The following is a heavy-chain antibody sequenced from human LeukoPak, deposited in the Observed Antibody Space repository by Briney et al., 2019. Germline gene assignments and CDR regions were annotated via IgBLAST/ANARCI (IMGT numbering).Heavy chain of an antibody. V-gene: IGHV3-21*01. CDR3: ARAVRNYYDSSGYTTDY. D-gene: IGHD3-22*01. J-gene: IGHJ4*02. CDR1: GFTFSSYS. CDR2: ISSSSSYI. Sequence: PGGSLRFSCAASGFTFSSYSMNWVRQAPGKGLEWVSSISSSSSYIYYADSVKGRFTISRDNAKNSLYLQMNSLRAEDTAVYYCARAVRNYYDSSGYTTDYWGQGTLVTVSS.